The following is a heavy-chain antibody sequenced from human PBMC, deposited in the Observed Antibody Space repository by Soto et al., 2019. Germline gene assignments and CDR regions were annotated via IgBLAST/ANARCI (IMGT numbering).Heavy chain of an antibody. Sequence: SETLSLTCTVSNDSIRSGTYYWAWIRQPPGRGLEWIGRIYTSGSTNYNPSLKSRVTMSVDTSKNQFSLKLSSVTAADTAVYYCARDHRMVRGVMILNWFDPWGQGTLVTVSS. CDR1: NDSIRSGTYY. CDR2: IYTSGST. CDR3: ARDHRMVRGVMILNWFDP. D-gene: IGHD3-10*01. V-gene: IGHV4-61*02. J-gene: IGHJ5*02.